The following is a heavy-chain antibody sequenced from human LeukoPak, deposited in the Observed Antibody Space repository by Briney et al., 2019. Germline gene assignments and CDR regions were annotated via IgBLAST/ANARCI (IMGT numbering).Heavy chain of an antibody. V-gene: IGHV3-15*01. CDR3: TTGDPMVRGVLDY. Sequence: PGGSLRLSCAASGFTFSNAWMSWVRQAPGKGLEWVGRIKSKTDGGTTDCAAPVKGRFTISRDDSKNTLYLQMNSLKTEDTAVYYCTTGDPMVRGVLDYWGQGTLVTVSS. J-gene: IGHJ4*02. CDR1: GFTFSNAW. D-gene: IGHD3-10*01. CDR2: IKSKTDGGTT.